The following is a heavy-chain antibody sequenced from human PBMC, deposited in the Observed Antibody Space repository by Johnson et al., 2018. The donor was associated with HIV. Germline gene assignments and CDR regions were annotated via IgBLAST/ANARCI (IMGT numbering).Heavy chain of an antibody. V-gene: IGHV3-33*06. CDR1: GFIFSSYG. J-gene: IGHJ3*02. Sequence: QVQLVESGGGVVQPGRSLRLSCAASGFIFSSYGMHWVRQAPGKGLEWVAVIWYDGSNKYYADSVKGRFTISRDNSKNTLYLQMNSLRAEDTAVYYCAKNGARGDAFDIWGQGTMVTVSS. CDR3: AKNGARGDAFDI. D-gene: IGHD2-8*01. CDR2: IWYDGSNK.